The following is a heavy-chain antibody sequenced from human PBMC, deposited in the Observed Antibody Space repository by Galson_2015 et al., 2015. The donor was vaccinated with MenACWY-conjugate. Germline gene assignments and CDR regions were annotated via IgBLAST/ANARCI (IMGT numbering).Heavy chain of an antibody. Sequence: QSGAEVKKPGESLPTSCTGAGYTWAGYWVGWVRQMPGKGLEYIGIITPGNSETRYSPSFQGPVTFSVDKSISPADMQWSSLKASDAAIYYCARLGQQLDPSFDYWGQGTLVTVSS. D-gene: IGHD6-13*01. CDR1: GYTWAGYW. V-gene: IGHV5-51*03. CDR3: ARLGQQLDPSFDY. J-gene: IGHJ4*02. CDR2: ITPGNSET.